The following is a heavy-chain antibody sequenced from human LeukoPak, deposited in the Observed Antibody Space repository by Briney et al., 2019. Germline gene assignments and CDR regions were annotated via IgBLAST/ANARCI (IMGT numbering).Heavy chain of an antibody. D-gene: IGHD5-24*01. V-gene: IGHV1-2*02. CDR1: GYTFTGYY. CDR2: INPNSGGT. Sequence: GASVKVSCKASGYTFTGYYMHWVRQAPGQGLEWMGWINPNSGGTNYAQKFQGRVTMTRDTSISTAYMELSRLRSDDTAVYYCARTPVLGWLQFGDAFDIWGQGTMVTVSS. CDR3: ARTPVLGWLQFGDAFDI. J-gene: IGHJ3*02.